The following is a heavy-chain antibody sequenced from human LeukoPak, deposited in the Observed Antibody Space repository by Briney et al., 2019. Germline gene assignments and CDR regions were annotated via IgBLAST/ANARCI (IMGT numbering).Heavy chain of an antibody. J-gene: IGHJ4*02. CDR2: ITPDGSQT. V-gene: IGHV3-7*01. CDR3: ARAEYYYDSSGYYEVDY. Sequence: GGSLRLSCAASGSTFSSSWMSWVRQAPGKGLEWVANITPDGSQTYSVDSVKGRFTISRDNAKNSLYLQMNSLRAEDTAVYYCARAEYYYDSSGYYEVDYWGQGTLVTVSS. CDR1: GSTFSSSW. D-gene: IGHD3-22*01.